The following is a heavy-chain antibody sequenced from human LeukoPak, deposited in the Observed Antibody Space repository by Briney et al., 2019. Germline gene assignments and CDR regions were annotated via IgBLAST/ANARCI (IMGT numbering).Heavy chain of an antibody. D-gene: IGHD4-17*01. J-gene: IGHJ4*02. Sequence: ETLPLTCTVSGGSISSSSYYWGWIRQPPGKGLEWIASIYYSGSAYYNPSLKSRATISVDTSKNPFSLKLSSVTAADTAVYYCARHLGDYPDDDWGQGTLVTVSS. CDR2: IYYSGSA. V-gene: IGHV4-39*01. CDR1: GGSISSSSYY. CDR3: ARHLGDYPDDD.